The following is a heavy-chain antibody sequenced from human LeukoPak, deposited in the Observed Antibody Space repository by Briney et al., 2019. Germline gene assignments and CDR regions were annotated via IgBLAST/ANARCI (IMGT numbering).Heavy chain of an antibody. J-gene: IGHJ4*02. CDR2: IYYSGST. D-gene: IGHD5-18*01. CDR1: GFSFSTYGMY. V-gene: IGHV4-31*02. Sequence: LRLSCAASGFSFSTYGMYWIRQHPGKGLEWIGYIYYSGSTYYNPSLKSRVTISVDTSKNQFSLKLSSVTAADTAVYYCASSPGRGYSYGYFDYWGQGTLVTVSS. CDR3: ASSPGRGYSYGYFDY.